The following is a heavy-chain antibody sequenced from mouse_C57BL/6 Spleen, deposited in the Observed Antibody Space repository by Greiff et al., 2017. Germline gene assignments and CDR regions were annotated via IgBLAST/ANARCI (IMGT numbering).Heavy chain of an antibody. J-gene: IGHJ2*01. V-gene: IGHV5-6*01. CDR3: ARHIKNWFFDY. CDR1: GFTFSSYG. Sequence: EVHLVESGGDLVKPGGSLKLSCAASGFTFSSYGMSWVRQTPDKRLEWVATISSGGSYTYYPDSVKGRFTISRDNAKNTLYLQMSSLKSEDTAMYCCARHIKNWFFDYWGQGTTLTVSS. D-gene: IGHD4-1*01. CDR2: ISSGGSYT.